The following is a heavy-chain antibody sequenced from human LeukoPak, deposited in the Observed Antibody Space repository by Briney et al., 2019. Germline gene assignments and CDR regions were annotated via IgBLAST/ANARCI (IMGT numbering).Heavy chain of an antibody. Sequence: ASVKVSCKASGYTFTGYYMYWVRQAPGQGLEWMGWINPNRGGTKFAQKFQGRVTMTSDTSINTAYMELSRLRSDDTAVYYCARPRTLAADFDYWGQGTLVTVSS. CDR3: ARPRTLAADFDY. D-gene: IGHD2-15*01. CDR2: INPNRGGT. V-gene: IGHV1-2*02. CDR1: GYTFTGYY. J-gene: IGHJ4*02.